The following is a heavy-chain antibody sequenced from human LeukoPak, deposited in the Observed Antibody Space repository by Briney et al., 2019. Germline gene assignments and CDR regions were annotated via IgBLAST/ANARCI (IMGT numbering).Heavy chain of an antibody. CDR2: INHSGST. D-gene: IGHD3-16*01. CDR3: ARRGTKGYAY. J-gene: IGHJ4*02. Sequence: SETLSLTCAVYGGSFCGYYWSWIRQPSGKGLEWIGEINHSGSTDYNPSLKSRVTISVDTSKNQFSLKLSSVTAADTAVYYCARRGTKGYAYWGQGTLVTVSS. CDR1: GGSFCGYY. V-gene: IGHV4-34*01.